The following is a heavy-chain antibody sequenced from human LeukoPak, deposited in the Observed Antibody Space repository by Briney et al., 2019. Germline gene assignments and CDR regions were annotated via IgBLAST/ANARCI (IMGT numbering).Heavy chain of an antibody. Sequence: SETLSLTCAVYGGSFSGYYWSWIRQPPGKGLEWIGEINHSGSTNYNPSLKSRVTISVDTSKNQFSLKLSSVTAADTAVYYCARGPTRLAAEVDYWGEGTLVTVSS. D-gene: IGHD6-25*01. CDR3: ARGPTRLAAEVDY. CDR2: INHSGST. CDR1: GGSFSGYY. V-gene: IGHV4-34*01. J-gene: IGHJ4*02.